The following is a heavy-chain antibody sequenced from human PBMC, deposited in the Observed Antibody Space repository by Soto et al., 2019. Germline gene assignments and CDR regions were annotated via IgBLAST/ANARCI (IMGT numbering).Heavy chain of an antibody. V-gene: IGHV3-21*06. CDR3: ARMAY. J-gene: IGHJ4*02. CDR1: GFPFSRYS. Sequence: PGGSLRLSCEASGFPFSRYSLNWVRQAPGKGLEWVSSISSGGNDISYAESVEGRFFTSRDNVNTVLYLDINNLRPEDTAVYYCARMAYWGQGTLVTVSS. CDR2: ISSGGNDI.